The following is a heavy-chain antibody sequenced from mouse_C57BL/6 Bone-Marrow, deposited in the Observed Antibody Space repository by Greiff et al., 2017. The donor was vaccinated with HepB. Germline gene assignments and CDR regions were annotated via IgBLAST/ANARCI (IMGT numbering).Heavy chain of an antibody. CDR2: IYPRSGNT. D-gene: IGHD1-1*01. J-gene: IGHJ1*03. Sequence: QVQLKQSGAELARPGASVKLSCKASGYTFTSYGISWVKQRTGQGLEWIGEIYPRSGNTYYNEKFKGKATLTADKSSSTAYMELRSLTSEDSAVYFCARYGGRRDWYFDVWGTGTTVTVSS. CDR1: GYTFTSYG. V-gene: IGHV1-81*01. CDR3: ARYGGRRDWYFDV.